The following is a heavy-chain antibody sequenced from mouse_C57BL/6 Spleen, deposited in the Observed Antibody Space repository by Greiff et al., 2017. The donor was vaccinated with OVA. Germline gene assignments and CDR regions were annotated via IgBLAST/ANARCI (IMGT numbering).Heavy chain of an antibody. J-gene: IGHJ2*01. CDR2: ISYSGST. D-gene: IGHD2-4*01. V-gene: IGHV3-1*01. CDR1: GYSITSGYD. Sequence: EVKLQESGPGMVKPSQSLSLTCTVTGYSITSGYDWHWIRHFPGNKLEWMGYISYSGSTNYNPSLKSRISITHDTSKNHFFLKLNSVTTEDTATYYCARGDYDGDFDYWGQGTTLTVSS. CDR3: ARGDYDGDFDY.